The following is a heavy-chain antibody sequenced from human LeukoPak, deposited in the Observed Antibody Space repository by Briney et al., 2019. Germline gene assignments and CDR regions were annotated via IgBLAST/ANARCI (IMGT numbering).Heavy chain of an antibody. CDR3: ARVGYSAQVDY. CDR1: GFTFSSYW. V-gene: IGHV3-74*01. J-gene: IGHJ4*02. Sequence: GGSLRLSCAASGFTFSSYWMHWVRQAPGKGLVWVSRINSDGSSTSYADSVKGRFTISRDNAKNTLYLQMNILRAKDTAVYYCARVGYSAQVDYWGQGTLVTVSS. CDR2: INSDGSST. D-gene: IGHD4-23*01.